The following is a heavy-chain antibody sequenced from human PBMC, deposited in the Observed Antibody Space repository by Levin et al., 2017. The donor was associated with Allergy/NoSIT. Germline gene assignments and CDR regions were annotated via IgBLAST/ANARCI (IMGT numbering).Heavy chain of an antibody. Sequence: GGSLRLSCAASGFTFSSYGMYWVRQAPGKGLEWVAVISYDGSNDYYTDSVKGRFTISRDNSKNTLYLQVNSLTADDTAVYYCAIDYDGSGSSPQSNRFDPWGQGTLVTVSS. CDR3: AIDYDGSGSSPQSNRFDP. CDR1: GFTFSSYG. CDR2: ISYDGSND. D-gene: IGHD3-10*01. J-gene: IGHJ5*02. V-gene: IGHV3-30*03.